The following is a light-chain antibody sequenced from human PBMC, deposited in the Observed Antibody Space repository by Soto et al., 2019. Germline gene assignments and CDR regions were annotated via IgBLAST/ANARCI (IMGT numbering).Light chain of an antibody. Sequence: DIQMTQSPSSLSASVGDRVTITCRASQTISSYLNWYQQKPGKAPKLLIYAASSLQSGVPSRFSGSESGTDFTLTISSLHPEDFATYYCQQSYSTPLTFGGGTKVEIQ. CDR2: AAS. CDR3: QQSYSTPLT. V-gene: IGKV1-39*01. J-gene: IGKJ4*01. CDR1: QTISSY.